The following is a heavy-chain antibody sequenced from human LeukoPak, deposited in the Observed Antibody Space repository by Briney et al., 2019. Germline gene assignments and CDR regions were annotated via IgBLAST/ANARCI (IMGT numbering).Heavy chain of an antibody. CDR1: GYTLTELS. Sequence: RASVKVSCKVSGYTLTELSMHWVRQAPGKGLEWMGGFDPEDGETIYAQKFQGRVTMTEDTYTDTAYMELSSLRSEDTAVYYCATVGHDYVWGSYDGAFDIWGQGTMVTVSS. CDR3: ATVGHDYVWGSYDGAFDI. D-gene: IGHD3-16*01. V-gene: IGHV1-24*01. CDR2: FDPEDGET. J-gene: IGHJ3*02.